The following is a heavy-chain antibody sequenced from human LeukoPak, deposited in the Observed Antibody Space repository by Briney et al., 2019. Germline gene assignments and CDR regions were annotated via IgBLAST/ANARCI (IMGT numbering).Heavy chain of an antibody. J-gene: IGHJ4*02. D-gene: IGHD1-26*01. Sequence: ASVKVSCKASGYTFTNYDINWVRQATGQGLEWMGWISAYNGNTNYAQKLQGRVTMTTDTSTSTAYMELRSLRSDDTAVYYCARVNGLLGYFDYWGQGTLVTVSS. CDR2: ISAYNGNT. CDR3: ARVNGLLGYFDY. CDR1: GYTFTNYD. V-gene: IGHV1-18*01.